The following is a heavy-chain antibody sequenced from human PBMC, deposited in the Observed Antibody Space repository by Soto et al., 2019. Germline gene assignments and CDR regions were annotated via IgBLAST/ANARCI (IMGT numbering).Heavy chain of an antibody. CDR2: LSGSGGDT. V-gene: IGHV3-23*01. D-gene: IGHD5-18*01. J-gene: IGHJ4*02. CDR3: ARASLHPTWIQLYYFDY. CDR1: GFTFSSFA. Sequence: VGSLRLSCVASGFTFSSFAMSWVRQAPGKGLEWVSTLSGSGGDTYYADSVKGRFTISRDNAKNSLYLQMNSLRAEDTAVYYCARASLHPTWIQLYYFDYWGQGTLVTVSS.